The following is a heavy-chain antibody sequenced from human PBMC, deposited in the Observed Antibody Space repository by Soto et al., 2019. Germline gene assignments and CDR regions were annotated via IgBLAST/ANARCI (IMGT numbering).Heavy chain of an antibody. J-gene: IGHJ5*02. Sequence: QVQLVESGGGLVPPAGHLSRSCAGSGFTFVDSYMSWIRQAPGKGLEWLSYISPGSTYPAYADSVKARFTISRDNAKRSRYLQMMSLTAEDTAIYYCVRGGGGGLFDPWGQGTMGTVSS. V-gene: IGHV3-11*06. D-gene: IGHD2-15*01. CDR2: ISPGSTYP. CDR3: VRGGGGGLFDP. CDR1: GFTFVDSY.